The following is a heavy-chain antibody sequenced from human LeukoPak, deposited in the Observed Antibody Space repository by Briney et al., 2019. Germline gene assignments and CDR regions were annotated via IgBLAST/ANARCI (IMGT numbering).Heavy chain of an antibody. Sequence: GRSLRLSCAASGFTFSSYAMHWVRQAPGKGLEWGAVISYDGSNKYYADSVKGGFTISRDNSKNTLYLQMNSLRAEDTAVYYCARDHGGGSYFDYWGQGTLVTVSS. CDR3: ARDHGGGSYFDY. D-gene: IGHD2-15*01. CDR1: GFTFSSYA. J-gene: IGHJ4*02. V-gene: IGHV3-30*04. CDR2: ISYDGSNK.